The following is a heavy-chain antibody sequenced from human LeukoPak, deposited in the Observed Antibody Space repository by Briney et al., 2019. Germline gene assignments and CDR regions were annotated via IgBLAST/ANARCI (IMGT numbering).Heavy chain of an antibody. CDR1: GFTFSSYW. CDR2: ISSDGSST. CDR3: ARRAYFDY. Sequence: GGSLRLSCAASGFTFSSYWMHWVRQAPGKGLVWVSRISSDGSSTSYADSVKGRFTISRDNAKNTLYLQMNSLRAEDTAVYYCARRAYFDYWGQGTLVTVSS. J-gene: IGHJ4*02. V-gene: IGHV3-74*01.